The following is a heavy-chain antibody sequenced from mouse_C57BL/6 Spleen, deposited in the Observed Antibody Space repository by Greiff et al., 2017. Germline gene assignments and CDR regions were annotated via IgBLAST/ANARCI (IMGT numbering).Heavy chain of an antibody. CDR1: GYTFTSYW. V-gene: IGHV1-59*01. CDR2: IDPSDSYT. J-gene: IGHJ1*03. CDR3: ARPGGSSYWYFDV. D-gene: IGHD1-1*01. Sequence: QVQLQQPGAELVRPGTSVKLSCKASGYTFTSYWMHWVKQRPGQGLEWIGVIDPSDSYTNYNQKFKGKATLTVDTSSSTAYMQLSSLTSEDSAVYYCARPGGSSYWYFDVWGTGTTVTVSS.